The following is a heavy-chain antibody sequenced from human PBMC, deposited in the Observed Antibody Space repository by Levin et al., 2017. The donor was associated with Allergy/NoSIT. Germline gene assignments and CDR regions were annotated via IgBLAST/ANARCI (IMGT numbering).Heavy chain of an antibody. CDR2: ITYNSGNV. Sequence: SLKISCAASGFTFDDYAMHWVRQAPGKGLEWVSGITYNSGNVGYADSVKGRFTISRDNAKNSLYLQMNSLRAEDTALYYCAKDISGYSILSAGMDVWGQGTAVTVSS. V-gene: IGHV3-9*01. D-gene: IGHD1-26*01. CDR1: GFTFDDYA. CDR3: AKDISGYSILSAGMDV. J-gene: IGHJ6*02.